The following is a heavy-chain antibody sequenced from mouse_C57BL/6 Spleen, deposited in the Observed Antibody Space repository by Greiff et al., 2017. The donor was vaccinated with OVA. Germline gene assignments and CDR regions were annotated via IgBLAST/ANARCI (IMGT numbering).Heavy chain of an antibody. Sequence: VQLKESGPGLVQPSQSLSITCTVSGFSLTSYGVHWVRQSPGKGLEWLGVIWSGGSTDYNAAFISRLSISKDNSKSQVFFKMNSLQADDTAIYYCARNWDGCFAYWGQGTLVTVSA. CDR2: IWSGGST. J-gene: IGHJ3*01. V-gene: IGHV2-2*01. CDR3: ARNWDGCFAY. CDR1: GFSLTSYG. D-gene: IGHD4-1*01.